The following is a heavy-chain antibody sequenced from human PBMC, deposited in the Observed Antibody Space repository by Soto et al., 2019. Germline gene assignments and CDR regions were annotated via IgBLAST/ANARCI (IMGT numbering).Heavy chain of an antibody. CDR2: IYYSGST. CDR3: ARVRGYCSSTSCLPYYYYGMDV. J-gene: IGHJ6*02. V-gene: IGHV4-59*01. Sequence: SETLSLTCTVSGGSISSYYWSWIRQPPGKGLEWIGYIYYSGSTNYNPSLKSRVTISVDTSKNQFSLKPSSVTAADTAVYYCARVRGYCSSTSCLPYYYYGMDVWGQGTTVTVSS. CDR1: GGSISSYY. D-gene: IGHD2-2*01.